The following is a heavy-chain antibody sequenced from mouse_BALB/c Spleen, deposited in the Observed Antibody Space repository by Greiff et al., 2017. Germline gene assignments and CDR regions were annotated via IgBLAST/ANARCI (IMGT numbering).Heavy chain of an antibody. CDR2: ISSGGGST. V-gene: IGHV5-12-1*01. CDR1: GFAFSSYD. CDR3: ARTDYGSSYAMDY. J-gene: IGHJ4*01. D-gene: IGHD1-1*01. Sequence: VMLVESGGGLVKPGGSLKLSCAASGFAFSSYDMSWVRQTPEKRLEWVAYISSGGGSTYYPDTVKGRFTISRDNAKNTLYLQMSSLKSEDTAMYYCARTDYGSSYAMDYWGQGTSVTVSS.